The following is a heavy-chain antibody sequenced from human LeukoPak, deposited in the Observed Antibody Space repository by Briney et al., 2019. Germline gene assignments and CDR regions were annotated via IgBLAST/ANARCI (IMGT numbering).Heavy chain of an antibody. CDR1: GFTFSGSA. CDR2: IRSKANSYAT. V-gene: IGHV3-73*01. Sequence: PGGSLKLSCAASGFTFSGSAMHWVRQASGKGLEWVGRIRSKANSYATAYAAWVKGRFTISRDDSKNTAYMQMNSLKTEDTAVYYCTRHDYDYVWGSYRNPARFDYWGQGTLVTVSS. J-gene: IGHJ4*02. D-gene: IGHD3-16*02. CDR3: TRHDYDYVWGSYRNPARFDY.